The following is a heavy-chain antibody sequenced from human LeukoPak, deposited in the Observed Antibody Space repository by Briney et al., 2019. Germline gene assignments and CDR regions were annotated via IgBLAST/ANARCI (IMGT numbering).Heavy chain of an antibody. Sequence: GSLRLSCAASGFTFNSYSMNWVRQAPGKGLEWVSSISSSSTYIHYADSVKGRFTISRDNGKRSLYLQMNSLRAEDTAVYYCARDPPYCSGDNCYFDSWGQGTLVTVSS. CDR1: GFTFNSYS. D-gene: IGHD2-15*01. CDR2: ISSSSTYI. CDR3: ARDPPYCSGDNCYFDS. V-gene: IGHV3-21*01. J-gene: IGHJ4*02.